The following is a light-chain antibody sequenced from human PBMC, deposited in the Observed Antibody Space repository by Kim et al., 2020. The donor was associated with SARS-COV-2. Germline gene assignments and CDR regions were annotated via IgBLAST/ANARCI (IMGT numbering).Light chain of an antibody. Sequence: FAPGERATLSCTASQSVSSSYLAWYQQKPVQAPRLLIYGASSRATGIPDRFSGSGSGTDFTLTISRLEPEDFAVYYCQQYGSSPYTFGQGTKLEI. CDR2: GAS. V-gene: IGKV3-20*01. CDR1: QSVSSSY. CDR3: QQYGSSPYT. J-gene: IGKJ2*01.